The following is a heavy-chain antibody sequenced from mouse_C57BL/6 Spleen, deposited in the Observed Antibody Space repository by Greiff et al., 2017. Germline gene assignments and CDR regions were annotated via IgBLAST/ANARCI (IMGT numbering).Heavy chain of an antibody. CDR3: ARRGYYGKGYAMDY. V-gene: IGHV2-6*03. Sequence: VQLQQSGPGLVAPSQSLSITCTVSGFSLTSYGVHWVRQPPGKGLEWLVVIWSDGSTNYNSALKSRLSIRKDNSKSQVFLKMNSRQTDDTAMYYYARRGYYGKGYAMDYWGQGTSVTVSS. D-gene: IGHD2-1*01. J-gene: IGHJ4*01. CDR2: IWSDGST. CDR1: GFSLTSYG.